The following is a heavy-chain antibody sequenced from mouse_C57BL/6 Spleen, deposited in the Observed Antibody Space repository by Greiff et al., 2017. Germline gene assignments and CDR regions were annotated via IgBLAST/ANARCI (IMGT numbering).Heavy chain of an antibody. V-gene: IGHV1-69*01. CDR1: GYTFTSYW. D-gene: IGHD1-1*01. Sequence: QVQLQQPGAELVMPGASVKLSCKASGYTFTSYWMHWVKQRPGQGLEWIGEIDPSDSYTNYNQKFKGKSTLTVDKSSSTAYMQLSSLTSEDSAVYYCARARGSSYNCDYWGQGTTLTVSS. CDR3: ARARGSSYNCDY. J-gene: IGHJ2*01. CDR2: IDPSDSYT.